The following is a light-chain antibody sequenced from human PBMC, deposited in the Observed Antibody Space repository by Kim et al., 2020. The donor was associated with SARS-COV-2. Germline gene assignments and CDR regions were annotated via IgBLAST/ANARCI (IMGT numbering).Light chain of an antibody. Sequence: SPGEKGASSSRASRGVRSNNLAWFHQKPGQAPRLLIYPASTRASGIPGRFSGSGSGTYFTLTISRLEPGDFAVYYCQQYGDQARTFGQGTKVDIK. CDR3: QQYGDQART. J-gene: IGKJ1*01. CDR2: PAS. V-gene: IGKV3-20*01. CDR1: RGVRSNN.